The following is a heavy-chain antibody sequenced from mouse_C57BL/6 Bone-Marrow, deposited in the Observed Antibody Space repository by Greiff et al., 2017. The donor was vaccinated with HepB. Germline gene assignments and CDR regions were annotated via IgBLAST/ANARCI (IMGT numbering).Heavy chain of an antibody. V-gene: IGHV1-82*01. CDR3: ARRGSTGTYFDY. CDR2: IYPGDGDT. CDR1: GYAFSSSW. D-gene: IGHD4-1*02. Sequence: QVQLQQSGPELVKPGASVKISCKASGYAFSSSWMNWVKQRPGKGLEWIGRIYPGDGDTNYNGKFKGKATLTADKSSSTAYMQLSSRTSEDSAVYFCARRGSTGTYFDYWGQGTTLTVSS. J-gene: IGHJ2*01.